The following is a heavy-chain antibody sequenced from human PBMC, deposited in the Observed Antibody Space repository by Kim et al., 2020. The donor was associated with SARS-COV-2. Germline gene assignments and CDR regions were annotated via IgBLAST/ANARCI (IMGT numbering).Heavy chain of an antibody. V-gene: IGHV3-64D*06. D-gene: IGHD3-10*01. CDR2: ISSNGGST. Sequence: GSLRLSCSASGFTFSSYAMHWVRQAPGKGLEYVSAISSNGGSTYYADSVKGRFTISRDNSKNTLYLQMSSLRAEDTAVYYCVKDHPITMVPGVITRVGYFDYWGQGTLVTVSS. CDR3: VKDHPITMVPGVITRVGYFDY. CDR1: GFTFSSYA. J-gene: IGHJ4*02.